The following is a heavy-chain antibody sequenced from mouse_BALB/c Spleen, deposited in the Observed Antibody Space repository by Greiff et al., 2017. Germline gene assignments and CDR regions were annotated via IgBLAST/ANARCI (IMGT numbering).Heavy chain of an antibody. D-gene: IGHD1-1*01. CDR3: ARDSYYYGSSPFDY. J-gene: IGHJ2*01. CDR1: GYTFTSYW. Sequence: QVQLQQSGAELARPGASVKLSCKASGYTFTSYWMQWVKQRPGQGLEWIGAIYPGDGDTRYTQKFKGKATLTADKSSSTAYMQLSSLASEDSAVYYCARDSYYYGSSPFDYWGHGTTLTVSS. CDR2: IYPGDGDT. V-gene: IGHV1-87*01.